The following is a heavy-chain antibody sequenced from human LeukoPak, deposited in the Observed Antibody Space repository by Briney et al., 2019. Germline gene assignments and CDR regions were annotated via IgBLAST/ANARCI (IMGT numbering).Heavy chain of an antibody. J-gene: IGHJ4*02. CDR1: GGSISSSSYY. CDR2: IYYSGST. D-gene: IGHD2-15*01. Sequence: SETLSLTCTVSGGSISSSSYYWGWIRQPPGKGLEWIGSIYYSGSTYYNPSLKSRVTISVDTSKNQFSLKLSSVTAADTAVYYCSRDGGAEADDHYFDYWGQGTLVTVSS. V-gene: IGHV4-39*07. CDR3: SRDGGAEADDHYFDY.